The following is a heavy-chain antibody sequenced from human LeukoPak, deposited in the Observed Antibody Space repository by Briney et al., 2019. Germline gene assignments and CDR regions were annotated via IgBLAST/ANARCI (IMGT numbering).Heavy chain of an antibody. D-gene: IGHD2-2*01. J-gene: IGHJ4*02. CDR2: IKQDGSEK. CDR1: GFTFSSYW. V-gene: IGHV3-7*01. CDR3: ARGAVPAAHYYLDY. Sequence: GGSLRLSCAASGFTFSSYWMSWVRQAPGKGLEWVANIKQDGSEKYYVDSVKGRFTISRDNAKNSLYLQMNSLRAEDTAVYYCARGAVPAAHYYLDYWGQGTLVTVSS.